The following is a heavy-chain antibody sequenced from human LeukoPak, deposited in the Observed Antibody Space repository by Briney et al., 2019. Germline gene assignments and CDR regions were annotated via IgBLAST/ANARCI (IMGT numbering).Heavy chain of an antibody. CDR3: ATSYDSSGGD. D-gene: IGHD3-22*01. Sequence: GRTLRLSCTVSGFILSIFCMGWVRRAPGKGLEWVANITPDGSLQFYGDSARGRFTISRDNPKNSLYLQMNNLRAEDTALFHFATSYDSSGGDWGQGTLVTVSS. CDR1: GFILSIFC. V-gene: IGHV3-7*01. CDR2: ITPDGSLQ. J-gene: IGHJ4*02.